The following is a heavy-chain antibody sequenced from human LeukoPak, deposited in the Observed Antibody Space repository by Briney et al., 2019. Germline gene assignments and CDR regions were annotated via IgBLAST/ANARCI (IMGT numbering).Heavy chain of an antibody. CDR1: GGSISRYSYS. CDR2: IYYRGDT. J-gene: IGHJ4*02. CDR3: ARHAIVAGISRSFDY. V-gene: IGHV4-39*01. Sequence: SETLSLTCTVSGGSISRYSYSWGWIRQPPGKTLEWIGSIYYRGDTHNNPSLKSRLTISVDTSKNQFSLKLSSVTAADTAVYYCARHAIVAGISRSFDYWGQGTLVTVSS. D-gene: IGHD6-19*01.